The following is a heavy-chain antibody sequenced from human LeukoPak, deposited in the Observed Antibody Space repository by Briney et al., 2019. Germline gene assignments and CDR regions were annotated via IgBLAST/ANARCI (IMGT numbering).Heavy chain of an antibody. D-gene: IGHD1-26*01. V-gene: IGHV5-51*01. J-gene: IGHJ4*02. CDR1: GYSGTSYW. CDR2: IYPGDSDT. CDR3: ATYSGNYYELDY. Sequence: PGESLQISCKGSGYSGTSYWIAWVRQLPGKGLEWMGIIYPGDSDTRYSPSFQGRVIISADKSISTAYLQWSSLQASDTAMYYCATYSGNYYELDYWGQGTLVTVSS.